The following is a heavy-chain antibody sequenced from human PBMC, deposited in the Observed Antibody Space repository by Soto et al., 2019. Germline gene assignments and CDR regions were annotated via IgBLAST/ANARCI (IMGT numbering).Heavy chain of an antibody. CDR1: GYSFTSYW. CDR2: IYPGDSDT. CDR3: ARLLGGYYNPSSYMDV. V-gene: IGHV5-51*01. J-gene: IGHJ6*03. D-gene: IGHD3-9*01. Sequence: GESLQISCQGSGYSFTSYWIGWVRQMPGKGLEWMGIIYPGDSDTRYSPSFQGQVTISADKSISTAYLQWSSLKASDTAMYYCARLLGGYYNPSSYMDVWGKGTTVTVSS.